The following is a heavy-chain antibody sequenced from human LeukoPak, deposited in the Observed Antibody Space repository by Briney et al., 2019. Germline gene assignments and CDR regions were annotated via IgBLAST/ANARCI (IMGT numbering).Heavy chain of an antibody. Sequence: SETLSLTCTVSGASIRSYYWSWIRQAPGKGLEWVGFISYSGYTSYSPSLKSRVAISVDTSKNQFSLKLSSVTAADTAVYYCARALGGIAAAGIIWGDYYYYMDVWGKGTTVTVSS. J-gene: IGHJ6*03. CDR3: ARALGGIAAAGIIWGDYYYYMDV. CDR2: ISYSGYT. D-gene: IGHD6-13*01. V-gene: IGHV4-59*08. CDR1: GASIRSYY.